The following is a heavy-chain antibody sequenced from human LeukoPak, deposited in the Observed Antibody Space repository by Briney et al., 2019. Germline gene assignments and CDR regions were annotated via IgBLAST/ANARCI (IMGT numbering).Heavy chain of an antibody. CDR2: ISAYNGNT. CDR1: GYTFTSYG. J-gene: IGHJ5*02. CDR3: ARGLGSGWFNGWFDP. D-gene: IGHD6-19*01. V-gene: IGHV1-18*01. Sequence: ASVKVSCKASGYTFTSYGISWVRQGPGQGLEWMGWISAYNGNTNYAQKLQGRVTMTTDTSTSTAYMELRSLRSDDTAVYYCARGLGSGWFNGWFDPWGQGTLVTVSS.